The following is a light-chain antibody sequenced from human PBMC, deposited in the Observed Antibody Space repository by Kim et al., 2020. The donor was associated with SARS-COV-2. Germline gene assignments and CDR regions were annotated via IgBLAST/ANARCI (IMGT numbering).Light chain of an antibody. V-gene: IGKV3D-15*01. CDR2: GAS. CDR1: QSVSSN. Sequence: EIVMTQSPATLSVSPGERATLSCRASQSVSSNLAWYQQKPGQAPRLLIYGASIRATGIPARFSGSGSGTEFTLTISSLQSEDFAVYYCQQYNNWGRTFGQGTKVDIK. J-gene: IGKJ1*01. CDR3: QQYNNWGRT.